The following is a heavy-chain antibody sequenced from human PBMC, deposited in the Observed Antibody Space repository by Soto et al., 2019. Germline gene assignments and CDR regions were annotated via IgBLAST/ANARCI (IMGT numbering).Heavy chain of an antibody. J-gene: IGHJ4*02. CDR3: ARNAYSDY. V-gene: IGHV3-23*01. Sequence: PGGSLRLSCAASGFTFSKYAMNWGRQAPGKGLEWVSSIGTGGDTNYADSVKGRFTISRDNSRNTLYLQMNSLRAEDTALYYRARNAYSDYWGQGTLVTVSS. CDR2: IGTGGDT. CDR1: GFTFSKYA.